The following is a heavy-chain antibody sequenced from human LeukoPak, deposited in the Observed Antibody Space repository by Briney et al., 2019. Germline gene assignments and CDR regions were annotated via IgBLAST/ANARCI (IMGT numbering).Heavy chain of an antibody. Sequence: SETLSLTCTVSGGSISSHYWSWIRQPPGKGLEWIGYIYYSGSTNYNPSLKSRVTISVDTSKNQFSLKLSSVTAADTAVYYCARDRGTRYYYGMDVWGQGTTVTVSS. CDR1: GGSISSHY. CDR3: ARDRGTRYYYGMDV. J-gene: IGHJ6*02. D-gene: IGHD1-1*01. V-gene: IGHV4-59*11. CDR2: IYYSGST.